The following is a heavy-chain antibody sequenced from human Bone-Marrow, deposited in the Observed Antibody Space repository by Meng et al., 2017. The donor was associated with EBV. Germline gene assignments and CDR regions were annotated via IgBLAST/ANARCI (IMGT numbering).Heavy chain of an antibody. V-gene: IGHV4-39*01. CDR2: VHYTGST. CDR1: GDSISSFYY. J-gene: IGHJ5*02. CDR3: ARPFPSWQSPRLDPFGA. Sequence: RVGEAGPGQGKPSETLSLTGTVSGDSISSFYYWGWIRQPPGRGLEWIGSVHYTGSTYYSPSLKSRVTVSVDTSKNQFSLRLTSVTAADTAVYYCARPFPSWQSPRLDPFGAWGQGTLVTVSS. D-gene: IGHD6-19*01.